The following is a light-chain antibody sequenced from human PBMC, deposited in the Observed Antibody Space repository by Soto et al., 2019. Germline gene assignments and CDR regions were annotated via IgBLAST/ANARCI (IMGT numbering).Light chain of an antibody. V-gene: IGKV2-28*01. J-gene: IGKJ1*01. CDR3: MQSLHTRA. CDR2: LGS. CDR1: QSLLHSSGYYF. Sequence: DIEVTQSPLSLPVTPGEPASISCRSSQSLLHSSGYYFLDWYLQKPGQSPQVLIYLGSIRASGVPDRFSGSGAGTDFTLTISRVAAEYVGVYYCMQSLHTRAFGQGTKVE.